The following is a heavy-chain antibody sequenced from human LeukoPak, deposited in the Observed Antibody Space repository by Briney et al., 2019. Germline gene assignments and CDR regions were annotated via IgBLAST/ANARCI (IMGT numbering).Heavy chain of an antibody. D-gene: IGHD5-12*01. CDR1: GNSY. CDR2: INPSGGGT. CDR3: ASGGYDWDAYDY. Sequence: ASVKVSCKASGNSYIHWVRQAPGQGLEWMGMINPSGGGTSYAQKLQGRVTMTRDRSTSIVYTELSSLRSEDTAVYFCASGGYDWDAYDYWGQGTPVTVSS. J-gene: IGHJ4*02. V-gene: IGHV1-46*04.